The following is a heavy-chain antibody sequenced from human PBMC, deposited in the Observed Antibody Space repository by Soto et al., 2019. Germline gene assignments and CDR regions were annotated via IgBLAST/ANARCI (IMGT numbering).Heavy chain of an antibody. D-gene: IGHD3-10*01. CDR3: AREGSSGLQLYYYGMDV. CDR1: GYTFTGYY. Sequence: ASVKVSCKASGYTFTGYYMHWVRQAPGQGLEWMGWINPNSGGTNYAQKFQGWVTMTRDTSISTAYMELSRLRSDDTAVYYCAREGSSGLQLYYYGMDVWGQGTTVTVSS. J-gene: IGHJ6*02. CDR2: INPNSGGT. V-gene: IGHV1-2*04.